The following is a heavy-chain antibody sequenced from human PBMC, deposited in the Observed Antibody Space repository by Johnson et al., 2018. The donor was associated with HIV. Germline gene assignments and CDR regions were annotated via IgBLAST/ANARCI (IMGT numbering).Heavy chain of an antibody. CDR3: ARESSAGEYSYGII. Sequence: VQLVESGGGVVRPGGSLRLSCAASGFTVSSNYMSWVRQAPGKGLEWVSVIYRGGSTYYADSVKGRFTISGDNSKNTLYLQMNSLKAEDTAVYYCARESSAGEYSYGIIWGQGTMVTVSS. CDR1: GFTVSSNY. V-gene: IGHV3-66*02. D-gene: IGHD5-18*01. J-gene: IGHJ3*02. CDR2: IYRGGST.